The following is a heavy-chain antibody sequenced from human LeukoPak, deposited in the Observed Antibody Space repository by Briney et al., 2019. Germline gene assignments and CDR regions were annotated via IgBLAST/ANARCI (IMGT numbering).Heavy chain of an antibody. D-gene: IGHD2-21*02. J-gene: IGHJ4*02. V-gene: IGHV3-30*18. Sequence: GGSLRLSCAASGFTFSSYAMHWVRQAPGKGLVWVAVISFDGGNKYYADSVKGRFTISRDNSKNTLYLQMNSLRAEDTAVYYCAKLKGRHLVVVTTTGRYFDYWGQGTLVTVSS. CDR3: AKLKGRHLVVVTTTGRYFDY. CDR1: GFTFSSYA. CDR2: ISFDGGNK.